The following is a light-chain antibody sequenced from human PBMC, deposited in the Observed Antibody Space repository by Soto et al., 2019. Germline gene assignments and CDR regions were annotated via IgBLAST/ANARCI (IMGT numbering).Light chain of an antibody. J-gene: IGLJ1*01. CDR2: DVG. V-gene: IGLV2-14*03. CDR1: NSDVGAYSY. Sequence: QSALTQPASVSGSPGQSITISCTGTNSDVGAYSYVSWYQQYLGKAPKLLIYDVGARPSGISDRFSGSKSGNTASLTISGLQAEDEADYYCSSYTAFTTYVFGSGTKLTVL. CDR3: SSYTAFTTYV.